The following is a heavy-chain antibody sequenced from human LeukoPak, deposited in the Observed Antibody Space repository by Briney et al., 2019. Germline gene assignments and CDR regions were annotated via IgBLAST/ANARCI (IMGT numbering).Heavy chain of an antibody. V-gene: IGHV3-7*01. D-gene: IGHD5-12*01. CDR2: IKQDGSEI. CDR1: GFTFSDYW. J-gene: IGHJ4*02. CDR3: ARVGYERVY. Sequence: GGSLRLSCAASGFTFSDYWMSWVRLAPGKGLEWVANIKQDGSEIYYVDSVKGRFTISRDNAKNSLYIQMNSLRAEDTAVYYCARVGYERVYWGQGTLVTVSS.